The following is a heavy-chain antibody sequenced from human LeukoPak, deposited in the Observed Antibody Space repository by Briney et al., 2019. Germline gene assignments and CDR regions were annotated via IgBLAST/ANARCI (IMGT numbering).Heavy chain of an antibody. CDR1: GFTFSSYS. V-gene: IGHV3-21*01. D-gene: IGHD1-26*01. CDR3: ARDDWGELLAFFDY. CDR2: ISSSSSYI. J-gene: IGHJ4*02. Sequence: GGSVRLSCAASGFTFSSYSMNWVRQAPGKGLEWVSSISSSSSYIYYADSVKGRFTISRDNAKNSLYLQMNSLRAEDTAVYYCARDDWGELLAFFDYWGQGTLVTVSS.